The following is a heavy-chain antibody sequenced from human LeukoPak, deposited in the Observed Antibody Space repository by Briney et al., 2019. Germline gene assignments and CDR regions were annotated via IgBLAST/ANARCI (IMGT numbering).Heavy chain of an antibody. V-gene: IGHV1-2*02. CDR3: GGVGGGLYQYYFDY. J-gene: IGHJ4*02. Sequence: ASVKVSCKASGYTFTGYYMHWVRQAPGQGLEWMGWINPNSGGTNYAQKFQGRVTMTRDTSSSTAYRGRSRLRSADTAGYNLGGVGGGLYQYYFDYWGQGTLVTVSS. CDR1: GYTFTGYY. D-gene: IGHD2-2*01. CDR2: INPNSGGT.